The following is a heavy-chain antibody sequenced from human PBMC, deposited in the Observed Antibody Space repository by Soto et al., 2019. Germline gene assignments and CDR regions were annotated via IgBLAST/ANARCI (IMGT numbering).Heavy chain of an antibody. J-gene: IGHJ5*02. Sequence: SVKVSCKASGGTFNSYAISWVRQAPGQGLEWMGGIIPIFGTANYAQKFQGRVTITADESTSTAYMELSSLRSEDTAVYYCARSPTYYYDSPCCWFDPWGQGTLVTVSS. CDR1: GGTFNSYA. V-gene: IGHV1-69*13. D-gene: IGHD3-22*01. CDR2: IIPIFGTA. CDR3: ARSPTYYYDSPCCWFDP.